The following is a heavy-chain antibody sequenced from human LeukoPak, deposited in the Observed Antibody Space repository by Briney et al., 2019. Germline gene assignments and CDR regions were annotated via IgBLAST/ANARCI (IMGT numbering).Heavy chain of an antibody. J-gene: IGHJ5*02. Sequence: ASVKVSCKASGYTFTSYGISWVRQAPGQGLEWRGIINPSGGRTSYAQKFQRRVTMTRDRSTRTGYMECSSLRSEDTAVYYCSRDQYYDSKGWFDPWGQGTLVTVSS. CDR2: INPSGGRT. CDR1: GYTFTSYG. D-gene: IGHD3-22*01. V-gene: IGHV1-46*01. CDR3: SRDQYYDSKGWFDP.